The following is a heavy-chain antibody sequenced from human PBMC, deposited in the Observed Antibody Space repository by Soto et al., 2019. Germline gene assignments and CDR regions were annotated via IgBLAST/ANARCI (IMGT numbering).Heavy chain of an antibody. CDR1: GFTFSSYA. CDR3: ARCLGGRMDD. CDR2: ISYDGSNK. J-gene: IGHJ6*02. D-gene: IGHD3-16*01. V-gene: IGHV3-30-3*01. Sequence: QVQLVESGGGVVQPGRSLRLSCAASGFTFSSYAMHWVRQAPGKGLEWVAVISYDGSNKYYADSVKGRFTISRDNSKNTLYLQMNSLRADDTAVYYCARCLGGRMDDWGQGTTVTVSS.